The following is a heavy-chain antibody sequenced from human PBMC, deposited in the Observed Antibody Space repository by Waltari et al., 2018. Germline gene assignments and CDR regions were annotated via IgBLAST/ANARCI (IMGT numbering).Heavy chain of an antibody. J-gene: IGHJ3*02. CDR2: IYYSGST. CDR3: ARTGTMVRGEDAFDI. V-gene: IGHV4-39*01. CDR1: GGSISSSSYY. Sequence: QLQLQESGPGLVKPSETLSLTCTVSGGSISSSSYYWGWIRQPPGKGLEWIGSIYYSGSTYYNPSLKSRVTISVDTSKNQFSLKLSSVTAADTAVYYCARTGTMVRGEDAFDIWGQGTMVTVSS. D-gene: IGHD3-10*01.